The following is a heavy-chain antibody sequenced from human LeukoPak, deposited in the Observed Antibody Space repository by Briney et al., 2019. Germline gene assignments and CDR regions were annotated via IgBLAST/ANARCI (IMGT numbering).Heavy chain of an antibody. Sequence: SETLSLTCTVSGDSITTYFWNWVRQPAGKGLEWIGRISTTVGTDYNPSLESRTTLSVDTSRNQVSLRLTSVTAADTALYYCARGGDAFYHWGQGTLVTVSS. D-gene: IGHD3-10*01. CDR2: ISTTVGT. CDR1: GDSITTYF. J-gene: IGHJ4*02. CDR3: ARGGDAFYH. V-gene: IGHV4-4*07.